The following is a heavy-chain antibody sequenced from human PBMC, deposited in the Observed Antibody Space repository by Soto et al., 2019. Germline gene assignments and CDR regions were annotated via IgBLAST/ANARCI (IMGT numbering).Heavy chain of an antibody. V-gene: IGHV1-2*02. CDR2: INPHSGGT. CDR1: GYTFSGYY. J-gene: IGHJ2*01. Sequence: QEQLVQSGAEVKKPGASVKVSCRASGYTFSGYYLHWVRQAPGQGLEWMGWINPHSGGTNFAQNFEERVPMPGDTCINTAYMELGGLRSDDTAVYFCARAGAFRPKSVARTLRWFFDLWGRGTLVTVSS. CDR3: ARAGAFRPKSVARTLRWFFDL. D-gene: IGHD5-12*01.